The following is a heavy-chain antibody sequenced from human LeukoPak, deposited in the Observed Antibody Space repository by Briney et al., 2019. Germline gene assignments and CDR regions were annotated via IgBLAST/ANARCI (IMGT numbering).Heavy chain of an antibody. CDR2: INPNSGGT. V-gene: IGHV1-2*04. D-gene: IGHD6-13*01. Sequence: GASVEVSCKASGYTFTGYYMHWVRQAPGQGLEWMGWINPNSGGTNYAQKFQGWVTMTRDTSISTAYMELSRLRSDDTAVYYCARTEGGSSFSGMDVWGKGTTVTVSS. CDR1: GYTFTGYY. J-gene: IGHJ6*04. CDR3: ARTEGGSSFSGMDV.